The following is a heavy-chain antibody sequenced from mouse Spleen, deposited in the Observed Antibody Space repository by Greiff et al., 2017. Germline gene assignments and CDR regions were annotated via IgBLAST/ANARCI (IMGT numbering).Heavy chain of an antibody. CDR1: GYTFTSYW. V-gene: IGHV1-69*02. Sequence: QVQLQQPGAELVRPGASVKLSCKASGYTFTSYWINWVKQRPGQGLEWIGNIYPSDSYTNYNQKFKGKATLTADTSSSTAYMQLSSLTSEDSAVYFCARGAYGSSPYYFDYWGQGTTLTVSS. CDR3: ARGAYGSSPYYFDY. J-gene: IGHJ2*01. D-gene: IGHD1-1*01. CDR2: IYPSDSYT.